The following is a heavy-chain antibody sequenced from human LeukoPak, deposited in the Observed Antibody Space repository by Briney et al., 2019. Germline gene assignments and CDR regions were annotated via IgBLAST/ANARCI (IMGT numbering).Heavy chain of an antibody. J-gene: IGHJ5*02. CDR1: GFTFSSYW. CDR2: ISYDGINK. Sequence: GGSLRLSCAASGFTFSSYWMSWVRQAPGKGLEWVAVISYDGINKYYADSVKGRFTISRDNPKNTLYLQMNSLRAEDTAVYYCATDGVDCSGGSCYSARFHWFDPWGQGTLVTVSS. D-gene: IGHD2-15*01. CDR3: ATDGVDCSGGSCYSARFHWFDP. V-gene: IGHV3-30-3*01.